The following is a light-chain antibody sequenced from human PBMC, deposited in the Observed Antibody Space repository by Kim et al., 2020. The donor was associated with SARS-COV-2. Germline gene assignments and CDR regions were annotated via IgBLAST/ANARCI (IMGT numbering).Light chain of an antibody. CDR1: SGDVGGYNE. CDR2: DDS. V-gene: IGLV2-14*04. Sequence: QSMTISCTGTSGDVGGYNEFSWYQQHPGKAPKLMIYDDSKRPSGVSNSVAGSKAGTTASLTISELQAEDEADYYCSSYTSSSTFGVFGGGTKLTVL. J-gene: IGLJ3*02. CDR3: SSYTSSSTFGV.